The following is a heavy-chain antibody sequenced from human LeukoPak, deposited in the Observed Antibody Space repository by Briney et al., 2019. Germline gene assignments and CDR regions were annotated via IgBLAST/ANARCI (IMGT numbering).Heavy chain of an antibody. CDR3: ASLIAPAQYCSSTSCYSYNWFDP. CDR2: INHSGST. Sequence: RASETLSLTCAVYGGSFSDYYWSWIRQPPGKGLEWIGEINHSGSTNYNPSLKSRVTISVDTSKNQFSLKLSSVTAADTAVYYCASLIAPAQYCSSTSCYSYNWFDPWGQGTLVTVSS. J-gene: IGHJ5*02. D-gene: IGHD2-2*01. V-gene: IGHV4-34*01. CDR1: GGSFSDYY.